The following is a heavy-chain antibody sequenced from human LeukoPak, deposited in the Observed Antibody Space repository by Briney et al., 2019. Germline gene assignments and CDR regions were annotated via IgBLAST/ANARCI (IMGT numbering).Heavy chain of an antibody. V-gene: IGHV3-30*02. CDR3: AKDGFGELLPFDP. CDR1: GFTFSSYG. J-gene: IGHJ5*02. Sequence: GGSLRLSCAASGFTFSSYGMHWVRQAPGKGLEWVAFIRYDGSNKYYADSVKGRFTISRDDSKNTLYLQMNSLRAEDTAVYYCAKDGFGELLPFDPWGQGTLVTVSS. D-gene: IGHD3-10*01. CDR2: IRYDGSNK.